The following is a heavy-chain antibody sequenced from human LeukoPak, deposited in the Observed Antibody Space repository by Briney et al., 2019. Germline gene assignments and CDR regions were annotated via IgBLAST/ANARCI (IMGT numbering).Heavy chain of an antibody. Sequence: PSETLSLTCAVYGGSFSGYYWSWIRQPPGKGLEWIGEINHSGSTNYNPSLKSRVTISVDTSKNQSSLKLSSVTAADTAVYYCARGLQYYYGSGSYYPRLESYYGMDVWGQGTTVTVSS. V-gene: IGHV4-34*01. CDR2: INHSGST. D-gene: IGHD3-10*01. CDR3: ARGLQYYYGSGSYYPRLESYYGMDV. J-gene: IGHJ6*02. CDR1: GGSFSGYY.